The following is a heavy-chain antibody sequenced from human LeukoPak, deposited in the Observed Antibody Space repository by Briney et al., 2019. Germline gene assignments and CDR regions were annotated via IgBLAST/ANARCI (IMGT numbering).Heavy chain of an antibody. CDR2: IAYDGKKS. CDR1: GFSFNSYD. J-gene: IGHJ5*02. D-gene: IGHD3-3*01. CDR3: AKAAGKENGYDFWFEH. V-gene: IGHV3-30-3*02. Sequence: GGSLRLSCAAYGFSFNSYDMHWVRQAPGKGLDWMAVIAYDGKKSYYADSVKGRFTISRDNSKSTVDLQMNSLRIEDTAVYYCAKAAGKENGYDFWFEHWGQGTLVTVSS.